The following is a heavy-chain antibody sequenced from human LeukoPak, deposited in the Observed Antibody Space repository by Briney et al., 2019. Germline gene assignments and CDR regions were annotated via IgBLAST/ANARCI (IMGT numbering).Heavy chain of an antibody. V-gene: IGHV4-59*08. CDR3: ARVGAYAFDI. CDR2: IYYSGNT. J-gene: IGHJ3*02. D-gene: IGHD1-26*01. Sequence: SETLSLTCTVSGGSISTYYWSWIRQPPGKGLEWIGYIYYSGNTNYNPSLKSRVTISVDTPKNQFSLKLSSVTAADTAVYYCARVGAYAFDIWGQGTMVTVSS. CDR1: GGSISTYY.